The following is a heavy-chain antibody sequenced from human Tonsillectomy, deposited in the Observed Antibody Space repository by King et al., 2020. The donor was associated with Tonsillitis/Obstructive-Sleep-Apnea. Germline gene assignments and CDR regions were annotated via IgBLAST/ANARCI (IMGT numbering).Heavy chain of an antibody. J-gene: IGHJ3*02. CDR2: IWYDGSNK. D-gene: IGHD2-21*01. Sequence: VQLVESGGGVVQPGRSLRLSCAASGFTFSSYGMHWVRQAPGKGLEWVAVIWYDGSNKYYADSVKGRFTISRDNSKNTLYLQMNSLRAEDTAVYYCASDFGECGGDCYSGDAFDIWGQGTMVTVSS. CDR3: ASDFGECGGDCYSGDAFDI. V-gene: IGHV3-33*01. CDR1: GFTFSSYG.